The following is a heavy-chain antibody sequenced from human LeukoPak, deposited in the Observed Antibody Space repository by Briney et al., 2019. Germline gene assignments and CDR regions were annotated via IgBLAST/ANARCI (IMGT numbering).Heavy chain of an antibody. CDR1: GFTFSSYA. J-gene: IGHJ4*02. CDR3: ARANSSGWWGEGIDY. D-gene: IGHD6-19*01. Sequence: GRSLRLSCAASGFTFSSYAMHWVRQAPGKGLEWVAVISYDGSNKYYADPVKGRFTISRDNSKNTLYLQMNSLRAEDTAVYYCARANSSGWWGEGIDYWGQGTLVTVSS. V-gene: IGHV3-30*04. CDR2: ISYDGSNK.